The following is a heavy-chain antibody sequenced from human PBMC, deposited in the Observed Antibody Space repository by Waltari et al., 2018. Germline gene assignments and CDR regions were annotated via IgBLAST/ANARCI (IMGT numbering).Heavy chain of an antibody. CDR3: ARRRSVTGAPFDS. CDR2: LSPSDFNN. CDR1: GSTFANYW. J-gene: IGHJ4*01. D-gene: IGHD1-26*01. Sequence: EVQLMQSGAELKKPGESLNISCKVSGSTFANYWIGWVRQFPGKGLEWLGILSPSDFNNRYSPSFEGQVTISVDKSINTAYLHWASLEASDTAIYYCARRRSVTGAPFDSWGQGTLVTVSS. V-gene: IGHV5-51*01.